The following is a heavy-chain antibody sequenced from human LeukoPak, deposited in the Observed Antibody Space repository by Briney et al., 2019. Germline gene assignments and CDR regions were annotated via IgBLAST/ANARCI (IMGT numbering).Heavy chain of an antibody. CDR2: IYSGGST. D-gene: IGHD3-22*01. CDR3: ARGNSYDSSGHQDY. Sequence: PGGSLRLSCAASGFTVSSNYMSWVRQAPGKGLEWVSVIYSGGSTYYADSVKGRFTISRDNSRNTLYLQMNSLRVEDTAVYYCARGNSYDSSGHQDYWGQGTLVTVSS. CDR1: GFTVSSNY. V-gene: IGHV3-53*01. J-gene: IGHJ4*02.